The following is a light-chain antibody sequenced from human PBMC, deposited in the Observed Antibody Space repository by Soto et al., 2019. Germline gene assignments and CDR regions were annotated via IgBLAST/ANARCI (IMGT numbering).Light chain of an antibody. CDR2: ETN. J-gene: IGLJ2*01. V-gene: IGLV1-51*02. CDR3: ATWDTSLTAVV. CDR1: SSNIGKNY. Sequence: QSVLTQPPSVSAASGQKVTISCSGSSSNIGKNYVSWYQQLPGTAPKVVIYETNKRPSGIPDRFSGSKSGTSATLGITGLQTGDEADYYCATWDTSLTAVVFGGGTKLTVL.